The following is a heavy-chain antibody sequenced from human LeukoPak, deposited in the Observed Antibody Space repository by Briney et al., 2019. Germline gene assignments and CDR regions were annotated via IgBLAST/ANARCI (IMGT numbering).Heavy chain of an antibody. CDR1: GFTVSSDY. CDR3: ERVNYAGGFDY. V-gene: IGHV3-66*02. CDR2: VYSDGTT. J-gene: IGHJ4*02. D-gene: IGHD1-7*01. Sequence: PGGSLRLSCAASGFTVSSDYMSWVRQAPGKGLEWVSIVYSDGTTYYADSEKGRFAVSRDISKNTMSVQMNGLRPEDTAVYYCERVNYAGGFDYWGQGTLVTVSS.